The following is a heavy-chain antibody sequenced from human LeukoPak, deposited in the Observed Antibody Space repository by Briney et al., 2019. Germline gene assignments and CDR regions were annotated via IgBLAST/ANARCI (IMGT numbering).Heavy chain of an antibody. D-gene: IGHD2-15*01. CDR1: GYTFASYD. CDR2: MNPNCGNT. J-gene: IGHJ4*02. Sequence: EASVKVSCKASGYTFASYDINWVRQATGQGLEWMGWMNPNCGNTGYTQKFQGRVTMTRNTSITTAYMELSSLRSEDTAVYYCARTLRRHCSGGSCYSPHLDHWGQGTLVTVSS. CDR3: ARTLRRHCSGGSCYSPHLDH. V-gene: IGHV1-8*01.